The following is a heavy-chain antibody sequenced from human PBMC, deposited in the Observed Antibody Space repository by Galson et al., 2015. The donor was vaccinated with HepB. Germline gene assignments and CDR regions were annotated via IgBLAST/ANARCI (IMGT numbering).Heavy chain of an antibody. Sequence: SLRLSCAASGFTFSDYYMSWVRQAPGKGLEWVAYITNSGDVIEYTNSVKGRFTISRDNAKNLLYLQMKSLRAEDTAIYYCARDHIDYWGQGTRVTVSS. V-gene: IGHV3-11*01. CDR3: ARDHIDY. CDR1: GFTFSDYY. CDR2: ITNSGDVI. J-gene: IGHJ4*02.